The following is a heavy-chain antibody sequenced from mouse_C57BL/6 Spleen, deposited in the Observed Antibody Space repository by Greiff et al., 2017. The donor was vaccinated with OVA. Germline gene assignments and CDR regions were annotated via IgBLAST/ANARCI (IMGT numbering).Heavy chain of an antibody. CDR1: GYTFTEYT. V-gene: IGHV1-62-2*01. D-gene: IGHD1-1*01. Sequence: QVQLQQSGAELVKPGASVKLSCKASGYTFTEYTIHWVKQRSGQGLEWIGWFYPGGGSIKYNEKFKDKATLTADKSSSTVYMQLSRLTSEDSAVYYCARHEITRYGRGGWFADWGQGTLVTVSA. CDR2: FYPGGGSI. CDR3: ARHEITRYGRGGWFAD. J-gene: IGHJ3*01.